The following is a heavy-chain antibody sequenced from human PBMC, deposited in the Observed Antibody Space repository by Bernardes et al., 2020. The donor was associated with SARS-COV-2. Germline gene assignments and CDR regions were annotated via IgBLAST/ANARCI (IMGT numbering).Heavy chain of an antibody. V-gene: IGHV4-31*03. D-gene: IGHD3-10*02. J-gene: IGHJ3*02. Sequence: SEPLSLTCTVSGGSVRSAGYFWSWLLQPPGKGLEWLAYIHNSGSTYYNPSLKSRLTIPLDRSQNQVSLDLTSVTAADTAVYYFARYAGGGVAPMSDAFDIWGHGTMVTVSS. CDR3: ARYAGGGVAPMSDAFDI. CDR1: GGSVRSAGYF. CDR2: IHNSGST.